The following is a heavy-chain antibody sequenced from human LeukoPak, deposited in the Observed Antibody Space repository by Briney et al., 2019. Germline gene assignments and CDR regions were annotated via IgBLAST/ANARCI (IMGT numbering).Heavy chain of an antibody. Sequence: GGSLRLSCAASGFTFSSYWMHWVRQGPGEGLVWVSHINSAGSDTSYADSVKGRFTISRDNAKNMLYLQMNSLRAEDTAVYYCARDPPGEGIDYWGQGTLVTVSS. J-gene: IGHJ4*02. V-gene: IGHV3-74*01. CDR2: INSAGSDT. D-gene: IGHD3-10*01. CDR3: ARDPPGEGIDY. CDR1: GFTFSSYW.